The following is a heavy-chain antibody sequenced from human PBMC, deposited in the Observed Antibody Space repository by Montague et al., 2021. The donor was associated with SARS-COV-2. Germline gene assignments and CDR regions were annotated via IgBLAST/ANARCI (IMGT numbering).Heavy chain of an antibody. J-gene: IGHJ4*02. CDR3: ARGGYGGWTGYYFDY. CDR2: IHHSGST. CDR1: GGSISGNNW. V-gene: IGHV4-4*02. Sequence: SETLSLTCAVSGGSISGNNWWSWVRQPPGKVLEWIGEIHHSGSTYYNPSLKSRVTMSVDRSKNHFSLRLSSVTAADTAMYYCARGGYGGWTGYYFDYWGQGTPVTVSS. D-gene: IGHD4/OR15-4a*01.